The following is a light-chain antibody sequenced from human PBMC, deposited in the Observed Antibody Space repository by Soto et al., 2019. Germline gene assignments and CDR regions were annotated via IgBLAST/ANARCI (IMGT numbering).Light chain of an antibody. CDR1: SGHSNYA. CDR2: LNSDGSH. CDR3: QTWGTGTVI. Sequence: QLVLTQSPSASASLGASVKLTCVLSSGHSNYAVAWHQQQPEKGPRYLMRLNSDGSHNRGDGIPDRFSGSSSGTERYLTISRLQSEDEADYYCQTWGTGTVIFGGGTKL. V-gene: IGLV4-69*01. J-gene: IGLJ2*01.